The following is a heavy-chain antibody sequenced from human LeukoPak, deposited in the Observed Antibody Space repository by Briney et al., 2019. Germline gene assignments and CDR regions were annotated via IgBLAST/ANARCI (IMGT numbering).Heavy chain of an antibody. CDR1: GYTFTGYY. D-gene: IGHD1-26*01. V-gene: IGHV1-2*02. J-gene: IGHJ4*02. CDR2: INPNSGGT. Sequence: VASVKVSCKASGYTFTGYYMHWVRQAPGQGLEWTGWINPNSGGTNYAQKFQGRVTMTRDTSISTAYMELSRLRSDDTAVYYRAKSRIVGAHCLDYWGQGTLVTVSS. CDR3: AKSRIVGAHCLDY.